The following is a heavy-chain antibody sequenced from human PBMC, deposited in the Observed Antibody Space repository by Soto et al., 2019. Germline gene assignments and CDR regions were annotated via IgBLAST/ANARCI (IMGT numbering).Heavy chain of an antibody. V-gene: IGHV3-74*01. D-gene: IGHD3-10*01. CDR3: ARGWFGPDV. J-gene: IGHJ6*04. CDR1: GFTLXGRS. CDR2: IDNAGTDS. Sequence: EVQLVESGGGLVQPGGSLRLSCAASGFTLXGRSMHWGRQAPGKGLVWVSGIDNAGTDSTYADSVKGRFTSSRDNAKNMLYLQMNSLRVEDTAVYYCARGWFGPDVWGKGTTVTVSS.